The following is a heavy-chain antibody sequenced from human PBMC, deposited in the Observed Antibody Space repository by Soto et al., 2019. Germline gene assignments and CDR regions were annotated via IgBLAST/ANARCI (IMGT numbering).Heavy chain of an antibody. CDR2: ISVSGGAT. CDR1: GFTFNDYA. V-gene: IGHV3-23*01. Sequence: DVQLLESGGGLVQPGGSLRLSCATSGFTFNDYAMNWVRQAPGKGLEWVSTISVSGGATYYADSVKGRFTISRDRSKHTLSLHMSSLRVGDTAVYYCAKGEQRSLDYYGMDVWGQGTPVTVSS. CDR3: AKGEQRSLDYYGMDV. D-gene: IGHD1-26*01. J-gene: IGHJ6*02.